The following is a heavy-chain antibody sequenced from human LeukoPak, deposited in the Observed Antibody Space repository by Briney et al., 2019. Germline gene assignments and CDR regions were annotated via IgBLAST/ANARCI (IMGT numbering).Heavy chain of an antibody. D-gene: IGHD5-18*01. CDR1: GGSISSGAYY. CDR3: ARVNGYSYGPFDY. V-gene: IGHV4-31*03. Sequence: PSQTLSLTCTVSGGSISSGAYYWSWIRQHPGKGLEWIGYIYYSGTTYYNPSLESRVTISVDTSKNQFSLKLSSVTAADTAVYYCARVNGYSYGPFDYWGQGTLVTVSS. J-gene: IGHJ4*02. CDR2: IYYSGTT.